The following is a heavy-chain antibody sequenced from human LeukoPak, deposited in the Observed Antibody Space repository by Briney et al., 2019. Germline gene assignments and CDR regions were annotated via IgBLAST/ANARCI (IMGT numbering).Heavy chain of an antibody. CDR2: IYPGDSDT. V-gene: IGHV5-51*01. CDR3: ARIAREGYILDAFDI. Sequence: GESLKISCKGSGYSFTSYWIGWVRQMPGKGLEWMGIIYPGDSDTRYSPSFQGQVTISADKSISTAYLQWSSLKASDTAMYYCARIAREGYILDAFDIWGQGTMVTVSS. D-gene: IGHD5-24*01. CDR1: GYSFTSYW. J-gene: IGHJ3*02.